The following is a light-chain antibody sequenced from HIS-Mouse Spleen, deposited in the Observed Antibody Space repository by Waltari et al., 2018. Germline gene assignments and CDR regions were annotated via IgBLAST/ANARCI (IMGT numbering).Light chain of an antibody. CDR3: NSRDSSGNHLV. J-gene: IGLJ2*01. CDR2: GKN. Sequence: SSELTQDPAVSVALGQTVMITCQGDSLRSSYASWYQQKPGQAPVLVIYGKNNRPSGIPDRFSGSSSGNTASLTITGAQAEDEADYYCNSRDSSGNHLVFGGGTKLTVL. V-gene: IGLV3-19*01. CDR1: SLRSSY.